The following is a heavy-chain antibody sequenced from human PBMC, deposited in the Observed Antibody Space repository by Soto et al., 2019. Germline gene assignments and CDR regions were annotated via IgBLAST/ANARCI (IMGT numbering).Heavy chain of an antibody. CDR3: ARDLAHCSSTSCSRMDV. D-gene: IGHD2-2*01. J-gene: IGHJ6*02. Sequence: LSLTCTVSGGSISSGDYYWSWIRQPPGKGLEWIGYIYYSGSTYYNPSLKSRVTISVDTSKNQFSLKLSSVTAADTAVYYCARDLAHCSSTSCSRMDVWGQGTTVTVSS. CDR1: GGSISSGDYY. CDR2: IYYSGST. V-gene: IGHV4-30-4*01.